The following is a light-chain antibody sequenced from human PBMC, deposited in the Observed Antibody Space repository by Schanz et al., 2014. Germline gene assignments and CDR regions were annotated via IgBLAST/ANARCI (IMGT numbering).Light chain of an antibody. Sequence: QSALTQPASVSGSPGQSITISCTGTSSDVGSYNLVSWYQHHPGKAPKLMIYEGSKRPSGVSNRFSGSGSGNTASLTISGLQAEDEADYYCSSYTSSNTGVFGGGTKVTVL. CDR1: SSDVGSYNL. J-gene: IGLJ3*02. CDR2: EGS. V-gene: IGLV2-14*02. CDR3: SSYTSSNTGV.